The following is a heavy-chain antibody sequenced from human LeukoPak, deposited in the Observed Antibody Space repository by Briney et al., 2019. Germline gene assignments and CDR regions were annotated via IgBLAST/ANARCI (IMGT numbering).Heavy chain of an antibody. CDR3: ARGYYSGSYSGGFWFDP. D-gene: IGHD1-26*01. CDR2: INHSGST. CDR1: GGSFSGYY. V-gene: IGHV4-34*01. J-gene: IGHJ5*02. Sequence: KPSETLSLTCAVYGGSFSGYYWSWIRQPPGKGLEWIGEINHSGSTNYNPSLKSRVTISVDTSKNQFSLKLSSVTAADTAVYYCARGYYSGSYSGGFWFDPWGQGTLVTVSS.